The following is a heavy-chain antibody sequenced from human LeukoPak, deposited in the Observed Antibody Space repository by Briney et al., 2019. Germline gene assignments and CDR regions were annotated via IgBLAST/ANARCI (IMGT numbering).Heavy chain of an antibody. CDR1: GYTFTSYA. Sequence: ASVKVSCKASGYTFTSYAMHWVRQAPGQRLEWMGWINAGNGNTKYSQKFQGRVTITRDTSASTAYMELSSLRSEDTAVYYCAASTAAGTWLDYWGQGTLVTVSS. CDR3: AASTAAGTWLDY. D-gene: IGHD6-13*01. V-gene: IGHV1-3*01. CDR2: INAGNGNT. J-gene: IGHJ4*02.